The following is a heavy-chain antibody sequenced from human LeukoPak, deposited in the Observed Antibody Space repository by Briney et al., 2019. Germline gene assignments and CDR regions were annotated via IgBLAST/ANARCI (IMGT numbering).Heavy chain of an antibody. CDR3: ARFTPQGYGWGGYNRFDP. J-gene: IGHJ5*02. CDR2: IYTSVST. V-gene: IGHV4-4*07. D-gene: IGHD3-16*01. Sequence: SETLSLTCTISGGSMSSYYWNWIRQPAGKGLEWIGRIYTSVSTKYNPSLKSRVTISLDTSKNQFSLNLTSVTAADTAVYYCARFTPQGYGWGGYNRFDPWGQGTLVTVSS. CDR1: GGSMSSYY.